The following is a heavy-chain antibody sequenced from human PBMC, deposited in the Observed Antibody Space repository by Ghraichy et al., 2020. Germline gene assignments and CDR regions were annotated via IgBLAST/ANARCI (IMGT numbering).Heavy chain of an antibody. Sequence: GGSLRLSCAASGFTFSHAWMSWVRQAPGKGLEWVGRIKSKSYDEATDYAAPVRGRFTLSRDDSKDTLYLQMNSLKTDDTAVYYCTTIEDCPYTTCFSYSFDHWGQGNLVTVDS. CDR3: TTIEDCPYTTCFSYSFDH. D-gene: IGHD2-2*01. CDR2: IKSKSYDEAT. CDR1: GFTFSHAW. J-gene: IGHJ4*02. V-gene: IGHV3-15*01.